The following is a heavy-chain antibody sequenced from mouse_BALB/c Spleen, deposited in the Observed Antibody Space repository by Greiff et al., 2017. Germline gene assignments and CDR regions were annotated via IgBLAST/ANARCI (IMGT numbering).Heavy chain of an antibody. CDR3: AGYTWFAY. Sequence: VQLQQPGAVLVKPGASVKLSCKASGYTFTSYWMHWVKQRPGQGLEWIGEINPSNGRTNYNEKFKSKATLTVDKSSSTAYMQLSSLTSEDSAVYYCAGYTWFAYWGQGTLVTVSA. J-gene: IGHJ3*01. CDR1: GYTFTSYW. CDR2: INPSNGRT. D-gene: IGHD1-2*01. V-gene: IGHV1S81*02.